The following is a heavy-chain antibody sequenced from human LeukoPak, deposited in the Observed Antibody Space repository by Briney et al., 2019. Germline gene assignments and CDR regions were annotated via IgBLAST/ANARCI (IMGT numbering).Heavy chain of an antibody. V-gene: IGHV3-7*01. Sequence: GGSLRLSCAASGFTFSSYWMSWVRQAPGKGLEWVATIKQDGGEKYYVDSVKGRFTISRDNAKNSLYLQMNSLRADDTAVYYCPRDVDWAVRGADYWGHGTLVTVFS. D-gene: IGHD3-16*01. CDR2: IKQDGGEK. J-gene: IGHJ4*01. CDR1: GFTFSSYW. CDR3: PRDVDWAVRGADY.